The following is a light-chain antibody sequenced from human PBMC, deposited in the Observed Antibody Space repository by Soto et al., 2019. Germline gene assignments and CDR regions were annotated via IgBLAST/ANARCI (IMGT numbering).Light chain of an antibody. CDR2: YDS. CDR3: QVWDSSSDPQV. V-gene: IGLV3-21*04. Sequence: SYELTQPPSVSVAPGKTARITCGGNNTGSKSVHWYQQKPGQAPVLVIYYDSDRPSGIPERFSGSNSGNTATLTISRVEAGDEADYYCQVWDSSSDPQVFGTGTKLTVL. CDR1: NTGSKS. J-gene: IGLJ1*01.